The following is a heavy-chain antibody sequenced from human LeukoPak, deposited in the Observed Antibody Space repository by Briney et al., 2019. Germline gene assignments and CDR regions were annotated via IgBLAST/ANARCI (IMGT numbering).Heavy chain of an antibody. J-gene: IGHJ3*02. CDR2: ISAYNGNT. CDR3: ARAVLWDAFDI. Sequence: ASVKVSCKASGYTFTSYGISWVRQAPGQGLEWMGWISAYNGNTNYAQKFQGRVTITADESTSTAYMELSSLRSEDTAVYYCARAVLWDAFDIWGQGTMVTVSS. V-gene: IGHV1-18*01. CDR1: GYTFTSYG. D-gene: IGHD3-16*01.